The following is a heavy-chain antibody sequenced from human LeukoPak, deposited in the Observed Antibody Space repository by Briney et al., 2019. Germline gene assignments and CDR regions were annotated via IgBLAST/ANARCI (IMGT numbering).Heavy chain of an antibody. CDR1: GYTFTDYY. J-gene: IGHJ4*02. CDR3: ARGYYDSSAYYSADY. CDR2: VTPDSGDT. D-gene: IGHD3-22*01. V-gene: IGHV1-2*02. Sequence: ASVKVSCKASGYTFTDYYIHWLRQAPGQGLEWMGWVTPDSGDTNYAQKFQGRVTMITDTSITTVYMEVNSLRSDDTAVYYCARGYYDSSAYYSADYWGQGTLVTVSS.